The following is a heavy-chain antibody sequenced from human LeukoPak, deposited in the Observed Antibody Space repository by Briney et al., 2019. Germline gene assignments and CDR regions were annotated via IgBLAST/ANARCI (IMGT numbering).Heavy chain of an antibody. D-gene: IGHD3-22*01. J-gene: IGHJ3*02. Sequence: GGSLRLSCTASGFTFGDYAMSWFRQAPGKGLEWVGFIRSKAYGGTTEYAASVKGRFTISRDDSKSIAYLQMNSLKTEDTAVYYCTRDRYYDSSGLDAFDIWGQGTMVTVSS. V-gene: IGHV3-49*03. CDR3: TRDRYYDSSGLDAFDI. CDR2: IRSKAYGGTT. CDR1: GFTFGDYA.